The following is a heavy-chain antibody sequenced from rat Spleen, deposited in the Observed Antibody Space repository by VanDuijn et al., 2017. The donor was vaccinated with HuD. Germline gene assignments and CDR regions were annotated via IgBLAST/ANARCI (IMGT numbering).Heavy chain of an antibody. V-gene: IGHV5-25*01. J-gene: IGHJ2*01. CDR2: ISNGGGNT. D-gene: IGHD1-3*01. CDR3: ASNGFLSFDY. Sequence: EVQLVESGGGLVQPGRSMKLSCAASGFTFSNYYMAWVRQAPTKGLEWVASISNGGGNTYYRDSVKGRFTISRDNAKSTLYLQMDSLRSEDTAFYYCASNGFLSFDYWGQGVMVTVSS. CDR1: GFTFSNYY.